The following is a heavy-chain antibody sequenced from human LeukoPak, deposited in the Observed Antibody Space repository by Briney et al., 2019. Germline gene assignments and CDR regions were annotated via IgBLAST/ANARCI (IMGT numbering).Heavy chain of an antibody. CDR3: ARHSGYKTGFDP. J-gene: IGHJ5*02. Sequence: GGSLRLSSAASGFTVSSNYMSWVRQAPGKGLEWGSVIYSGGSTYYADSVKGRFTIYRDNSKNMLYLQMNSLRAEDTAVYYCARHSGYKTGFDPWGQGTLVTVSS. D-gene: IGHD5-12*01. CDR2: IYSGGST. V-gene: IGHV3-53*01. CDR1: GFTVSSNY.